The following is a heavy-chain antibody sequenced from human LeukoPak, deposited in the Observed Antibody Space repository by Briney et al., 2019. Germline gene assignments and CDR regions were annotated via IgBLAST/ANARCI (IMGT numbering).Heavy chain of an antibody. CDR2: ISSSSNYI. CDR3: TVPAAPYYYYMDV. Sequence: GGYLRLSCAASGFTYSSYSMNWVRQAPGKGLEWVSSISSSSNYIYYADSVKGRFTISRDNAKNSLYLQMNSLRAEDTAVYYCTVPAAPYYYYMDVWGKGTTVTVSS. CDR1: GFTYSSYS. V-gene: IGHV3-21*01. D-gene: IGHD2-2*01. J-gene: IGHJ6*03.